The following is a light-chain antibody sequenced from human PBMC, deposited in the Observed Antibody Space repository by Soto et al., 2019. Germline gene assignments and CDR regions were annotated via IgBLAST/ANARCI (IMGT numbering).Light chain of an antibody. CDR2: DAS. CDR3: QHYNSYSPP. CDR1: QSISSW. Sequence: DIQMAQSPSTLSASVGDRVTITCRASQSISSWLAWYQQKPGKAPKLLIFDASSLESGVPSRFSGSGSGTEFTLTISSLQPDDFATYFCQHYNSYSPPFGQGTNVDIK. V-gene: IGKV1-5*01. J-gene: IGKJ1*01.